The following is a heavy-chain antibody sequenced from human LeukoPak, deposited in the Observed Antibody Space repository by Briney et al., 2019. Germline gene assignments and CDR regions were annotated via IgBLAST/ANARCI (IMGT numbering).Heavy chain of an antibody. J-gene: IGHJ4*02. CDR3: ARGRLGELSLFDY. CDR2: VYASGST. CDR1: GGSISSYY. V-gene: IGHV4-4*07. D-gene: IGHD3-16*02. Sequence: SETLSLTCTVFGGSISSYYWSWIRQAAGKGLEWIGRVYASGSTSYNPSLKSRVAMSVDTSKNQFSLKMSSVAAADTAVYYCARGRLGELSLFDYWGQGILVTVSS.